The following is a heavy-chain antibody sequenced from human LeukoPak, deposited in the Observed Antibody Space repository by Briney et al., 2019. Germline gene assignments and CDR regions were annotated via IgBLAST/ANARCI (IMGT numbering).Heavy chain of an antibody. D-gene: IGHD6-6*01. CDR1: GASIIRSSYY. Sequence: KPSETLSLTCTISGASIIRSSYYWGCVRQPPGKGLEWIGSIFYTGTTSYNPSLKSRVTMSVDTSKNQFSLTVNSVSAADTAVYYCARRIAARPTQYFDYWGQGTLVTVSS. CDR3: ARRIAARPTQYFDY. V-gene: IGHV4-39*01. J-gene: IGHJ4*02. CDR2: IFYTGTT.